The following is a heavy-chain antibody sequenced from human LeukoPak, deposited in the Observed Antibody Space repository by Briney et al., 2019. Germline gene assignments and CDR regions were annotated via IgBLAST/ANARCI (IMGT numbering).Heavy chain of an antibody. Sequence: GGSLRLSCAASGFTFSNAWMSWVRQAPGKGLEWVGRIKSKTDGRTTDYAAPVKGRFTISRDDSKNTLYLQMNSLKTEDTAVYYCTTDSVTGSNPAADYWGQGTLVTVSS. CDR1: GFTFSNAW. D-gene: IGHD2-8*02. CDR3: TTDSVTGSNPAADY. V-gene: IGHV3-15*01. CDR2: IKSKTDGRTT. J-gene: IGHJ4*02.